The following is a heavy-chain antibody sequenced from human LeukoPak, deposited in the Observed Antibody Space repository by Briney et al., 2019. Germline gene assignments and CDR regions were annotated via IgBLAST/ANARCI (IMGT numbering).Heavy chain of an antibody. D-gene: IGHD3-22*01. J-gene: IGHJ4*02. V-gene: IGHV1-46*01. CDR2: INPSGGST. CDR3: ATLDYYDSSAYYSDY. CDR1: GYTFTSYY. Sequence: ASVKVSCKASGYTFTSYYMHWVRQAPGQGLEWMGIINPSGGSTSYAQKFQGRVTMTEDTSTDTAYMELSSLRSEDTAVYYCATLDYYDSSAYYSDYWGQGTLVTVSS.